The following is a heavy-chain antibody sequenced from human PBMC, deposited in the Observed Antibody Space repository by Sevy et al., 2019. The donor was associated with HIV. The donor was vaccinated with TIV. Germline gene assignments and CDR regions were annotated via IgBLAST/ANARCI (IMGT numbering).Heavy chain of an antibody. CDR1: GFTFNDYA. J-gene: IGHJ4*02. CDR2: ISWNSGSI. Sequence: GGSLRLSCPASGFTFNDYAMHWVRQAPGKGLEWVSGISWNSGSIGYADSVKGRFTISRDNAKNSLYLQMNSLRAEDTALYYCAKDSPSGGCDYWGQGTLVTVSS. V-gene: IGHV3-9*01. CDR3: AKDSPSGGCDY. D-gene: IGHD3-16*01.